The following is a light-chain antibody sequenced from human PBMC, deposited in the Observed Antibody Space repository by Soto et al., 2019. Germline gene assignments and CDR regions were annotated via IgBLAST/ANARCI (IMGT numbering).Light chain of an antibody. Sequence: DLQMTQSPSSLSASVGDRVTITCRASQDISNFLAWFQQKPGKAPKSLMSAASRLHSGVPSKFSGSGSGTDFTLTINSLQPEDSATYYCQQYKTYPVTFGQGTRLEIK. CDR1: QDISNF. CDR3: QQYKTYPVT. V-gene: IGKV1-16*02. J-gene: IGKJ5*01. CDR2: AAS.